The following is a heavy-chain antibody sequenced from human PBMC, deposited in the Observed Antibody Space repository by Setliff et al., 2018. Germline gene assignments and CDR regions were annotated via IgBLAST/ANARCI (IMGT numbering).Heavy chain of an antibody. D-gene: IGHD1-26*01. Sequence: ASVKVSCKASGYTFTGYYIHWVRQAPGQGIEWIGWINPNSGDTNYAQKFQGRVTMTRDTSIAAAYMEVSRMRSDDTAVYYCARGQQLLTGDFKYWGQGTLVTVSS. CDR1: GYTFTGYY. CDR3: ARGQQLLTGDFKY. CDR2: INPNSGDT. V-gene: IGHV1-2*02. J-gene: IGHJ4*02.